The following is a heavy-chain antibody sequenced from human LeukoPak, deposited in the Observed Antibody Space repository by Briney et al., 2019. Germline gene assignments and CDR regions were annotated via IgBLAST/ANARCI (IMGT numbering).Heavy chain of an antibody. CDR2: ISSDGDST. J-gene: IGHJ4*02. V-gene: IGHV3-64*01. Sequence: PGGSLRLSCAASGFTFSSYPMHWVRQAPGKGLEYVSGISSDGDSTYYANSVKGRFTISRDNSKNTLYLQMGSLRAEDMAVYYCAREYYHEELDYWGQGTLVTVSS. CDR3: AREYYHEELDY. D-gene: IGHD3-22*01. CDR1: GFTFSSYP.